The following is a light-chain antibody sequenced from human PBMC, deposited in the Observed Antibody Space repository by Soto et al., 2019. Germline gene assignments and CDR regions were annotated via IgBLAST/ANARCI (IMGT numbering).Light chain of an antibody. J-gene: IGKJ1*01. CDR1: QSLNSNY. CDR2: SVS. CDR3: HHYGASPQT. V-gene: IGKV3-20*01. Sequence: IGFSQSACTVPLSLGERATLSCRASQSLNSNYLAWYQHKPGQAPRLLVYSVSRRVTGIPDRFNGSGSGTDFTLTISRLEPEDVAVYFCHHYGASPQTFGQGTKVDI.